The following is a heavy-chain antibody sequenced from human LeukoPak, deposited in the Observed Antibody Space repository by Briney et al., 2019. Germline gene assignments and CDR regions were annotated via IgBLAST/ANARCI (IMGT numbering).Heavy chain of an antibody. CDR3: ARDNSVGDIAWWFDP. J-gene: IGHJ5*02. V-gene: IGHV1-46*01. Sequence: ASVKVSCKASGYSFTSHYMHWVRQAPGQGLEWLGLINPSGSSTLYAQKFHDRVTLTRDMSTTTDYMELSSLRSEDTAVYYCARDNSVGDIAWWFDPWGQGTLVIVSS. D-gene: IGHD3-16*02. CDR2: INPSGSST. CDR1: GYSFTSHY.